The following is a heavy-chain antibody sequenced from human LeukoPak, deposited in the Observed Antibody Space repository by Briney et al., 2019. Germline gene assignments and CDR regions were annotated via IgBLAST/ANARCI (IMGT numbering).Heavy chain of an antibody. V-gene: IGHV3-30*02. CDR3: ARGGSGYSYGYYYYYYMDV. J-gene: IGHJ6*03. Sequence: GGSLRLSCAASRFTFSSYGMHWVRQAPGKGLEWVAFIRYDGSNKYYADSVKGRFTISRDNSKNTLCVQMNSLRAEDTAVYYCARGGSGYSYGYYYYYYMDVWGKGTTVTVSS. CDR1: RFTFSSYG. D-gene: IGHD5-18*01. CDR2: IRYDGSNK.